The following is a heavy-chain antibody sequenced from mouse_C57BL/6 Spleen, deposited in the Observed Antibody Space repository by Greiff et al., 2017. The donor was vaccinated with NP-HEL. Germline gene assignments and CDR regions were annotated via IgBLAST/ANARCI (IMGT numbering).Heavy chain of an antibody. Sequence: VQLQQSGAELVKPGASVKISCKASGYAFSSYWMNWVKQRPGKGLEWIGQIYPGDGDTNYNGKFKGKATLTADKSSSTAYMQLSSLTSEDSAVYFWARRGVGGMGYLDYWGQGTTLTVSS. V-gene: IGHV1-80*01. CDR3: ARRGVGGMGYLDY. CDR2: IYPGDGDT. CDR1: GYAFSSYW. D-gene: IGHD1-1*02. J-gene: IGHJ2*01.